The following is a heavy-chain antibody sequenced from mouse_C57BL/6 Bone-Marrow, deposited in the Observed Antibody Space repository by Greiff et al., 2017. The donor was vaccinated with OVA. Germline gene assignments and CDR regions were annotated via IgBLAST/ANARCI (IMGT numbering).Heavy chain of an antibody. CDR3: TGEMGDY. J-gene: IGHJ2*01. Sequence: EVQRVESGGGLVQPGGSMKLSCVASGFTFSNYWMNWVRQSPEKGLEWVAQIRLKSDNYATHYAESVKGRFTISRDDSKSSVYLQMNNLRAEDTGIYYCTGEMGDYWGQGTTLTVSS. V-gene: IGHV6-3*01. CDR2: IRLKSDNYAT. D-gene: IGHD2-3*01. CDR1: GFTFSNYW.